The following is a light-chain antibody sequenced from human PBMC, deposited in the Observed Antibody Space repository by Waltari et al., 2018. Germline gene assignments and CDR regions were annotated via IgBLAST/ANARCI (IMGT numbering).Light chain of an antibody. Sequence: EIVLTQSPGTLSLSSGESATLSCRASQSVSRYLAWYQQKPGQAPRLLIYGASTRAAGIPDRFSGSGSGTDFSLTISRLEAEDFAVYYCQHHVRLPATFGQGTKVEIK. CDR3: QHHVRLPAT. CDR1: QSVSRY. J-gene: IGKJ1*01. CDR2: GAS. V-gene: IGKV3-20*01.